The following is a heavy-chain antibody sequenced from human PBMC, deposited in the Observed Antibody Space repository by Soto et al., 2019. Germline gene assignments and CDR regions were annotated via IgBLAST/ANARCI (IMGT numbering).Heavy chain of an antibody. V-gene: IGHV3-23*03. CDR2: ILSDYNT. CDR1: GFTFRDYT. J-gene: IGHJ4*02. Sequence: EVQLLESGGGLVQPGGSLTLSCAASGFTFRDYTMSWVRQAPGKVLECISVILSDYNTYYADSVRGRFTISRDSSQNMLYLEMNSLRAEDTAVYYCARRTSGYFGYWGQGALVTVSS. CDR3: ARRTSGYFGY. D-gene: IGHD6-19*01.